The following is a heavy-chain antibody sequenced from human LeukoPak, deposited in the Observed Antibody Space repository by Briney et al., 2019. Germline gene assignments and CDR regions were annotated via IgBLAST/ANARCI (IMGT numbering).Heavy chain of an antibody. Sequence: GGSLRLSCAASGLTFSSYSMNWVRQAPGKGLEWVSSISSSSSYIYYADSVKGRFTISRDNAKNSLYLQMNSLRAEDTAVYYCARAAGKENGYDFWFEHWGQGTLVTVSS. CDR3: ARAAGKENGYDFWFEH. D-gene: IGHD3-3*01. J-gene: IGHJ5*02. CDR2: ISSSSSYI. CDR1: GLTFSSYS. V-gene: IGHV3-21*01.